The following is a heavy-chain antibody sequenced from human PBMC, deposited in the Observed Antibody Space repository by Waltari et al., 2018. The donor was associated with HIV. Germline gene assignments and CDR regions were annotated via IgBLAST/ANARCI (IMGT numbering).Heavy chain of an antibody. CDR3: ARVDYCSSTSCYTPGANWFDP. J-gene: IGHJ5*02. D-gene: IGHD2-2*02. CDR2: ISAYNGNT. Sequence: QVQLVQSGAEVKKPGASVKVSCQASGYTFTSYGTRRVRQAPDQGLEWMGWISAYNGNTNYAQKLQGRVTMTTDTSTSTAYMELRSLRSDDTAVYYCARVDYCSSTSCYTPGANWFDPWGQGTLVTVSS. CDR1: GYTFTSYG. V-gene: IGHV1-18*01.